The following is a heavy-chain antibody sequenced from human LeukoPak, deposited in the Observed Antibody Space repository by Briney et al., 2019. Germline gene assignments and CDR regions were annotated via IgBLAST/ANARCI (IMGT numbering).Heavy chain of an antibody. CDR2: ISGSSGST. D-gene: IGHD6-19*01. Sequence: ETLSLTCTVSGGSISSYYWSWIRQAPGKGLEWVSAISGSSGSTYYADSVKGRFTISRDNSKNTLYLQMNSLRAEDTAVYYCAKRRIAVAGTPYFDYWGQGTLVTVSS. CDR3: AKRRIAVAGTPYFDY. CDR1: GGSISSYY. J-gene: IGHJ4*02. V-gene: IGHV3-23*01.